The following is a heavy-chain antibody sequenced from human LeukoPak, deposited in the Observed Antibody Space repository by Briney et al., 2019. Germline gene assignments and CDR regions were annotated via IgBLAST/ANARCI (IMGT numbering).Heavy chain of an antibody. D-gene: IGHD2-8*02. J-gene: IGHJ4*02. CDR3: ATYRQVLLPFES. CDR1: GFTFSTFA. Sequence: GGSLRLSCAASGFTFSTFAMIWVRQPPGKGLEWVSSTFPSGGEIHYADSVRGRFTISRDNSKSTLSLQMDSLRAEDTAIYYCATYRQVLLPFESWGQGTLVTVSS. V-gene: IGHV3-23*01. CDR2: TFPSGGEI.